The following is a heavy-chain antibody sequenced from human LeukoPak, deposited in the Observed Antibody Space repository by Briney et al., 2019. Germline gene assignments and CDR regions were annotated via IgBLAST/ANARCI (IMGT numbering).Heavy chain of an antibody. CDR1: GCSISSYY. CDR2: IYTSGST. Sequence: PSETLSLTCTVSGCSISSYYWSWIRQPAGKGLEWIGRIYTSGSTNYNPSLKSRVTMSVDTSKNQFSLKLSSVTAADTAVYYCARELEYSSPRLNYYYMDVWGKGTTVTVSS. CDR3: ARELEYSSPRLNYYYMDV. J-gene: IGHJ6*03. V-gene: IGHV4-4*07. D-gene: IGHD6-6*01.